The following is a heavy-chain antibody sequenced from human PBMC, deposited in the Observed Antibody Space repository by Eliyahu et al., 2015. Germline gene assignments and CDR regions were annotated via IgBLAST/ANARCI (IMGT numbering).Heavy chain of an antibody. J-gene: IGHJ4*02. V-gene: IGHV3-23*04. CDR3: AKSGSWYYFDY. Sequence: EVQLVESGGGLVQPGGSLRLXCAAXGFTFSSYAMSWVRQAPGKGLEWVSAIXGSGGSTYYADSXRGRFTISRDNSKNTLYLQMNSLRAEDSAIYYCAKSGSWYYFDYWGQGTLVTVSS. CDR2: IXGSGGST. D-gene: IGHD1-26*01. CDR1: GFTFSSYA.